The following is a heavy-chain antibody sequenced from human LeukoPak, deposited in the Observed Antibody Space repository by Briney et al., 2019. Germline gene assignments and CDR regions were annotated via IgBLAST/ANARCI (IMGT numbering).Heavy chain of an antibody. CDR1: GFTVSYNY. D-gene: IGHD3-22*01. CDR2: IYSGGGT. J-gene: IGHJ4*02. Sequence: GSLRLSCAASGFTVSYNYVSWVRQAPGKGLEWVSVIYSGGGTYYADSVKGRFTISRDNSKNTVYLQMNSLRAEDTAVYYCAARYDRRGSLGYWGQGTLVTVSS. V-gene: IGHV3-53*01. CDR3: AARYDRRGSLGY.